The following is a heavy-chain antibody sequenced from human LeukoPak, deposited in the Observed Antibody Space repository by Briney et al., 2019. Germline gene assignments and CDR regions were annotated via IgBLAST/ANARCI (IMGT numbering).Heavy chain of an antibody. CDR1: GFTFSTYG. CDR3: AKDPFFDYGDPGHY. Sequence: GGSLRLSCAASGFTFSTYGMHWVRQAPGKGLEWVAVISYDGSDKKYADSVKGRFTISRDNSKNTLYLQMNSLRAEDTAVYYCAKDPFFDYGDPGHYWGQGTLVTVSS. D-gene: IGHD4-17*01. CDR2: ISYDGSDK. J-gene: IGHJ4*02. V-gene: IGHV3-30*18.